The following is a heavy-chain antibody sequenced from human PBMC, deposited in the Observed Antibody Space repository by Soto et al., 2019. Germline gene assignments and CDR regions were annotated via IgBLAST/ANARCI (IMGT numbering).Heavy chain of an antibody. CDR3: AKSLSASPNYFFDS. Sequence: LRLSCAASGFRFSSYAMSWVRQAPGKGLEWVSGISGSGGITYYADSVKGRFTISRDNSKNTLYLQMNSLRADDTAVYFCAKSLSASPNYFFDSWGQGTLVTVSS. V-gene: IGHV3-23*01. D-gene: IGHD1-1*01. J-gene: IGHJ4*02. CDR2: ISGSGGIT. CDR1: GFRFSSYA.